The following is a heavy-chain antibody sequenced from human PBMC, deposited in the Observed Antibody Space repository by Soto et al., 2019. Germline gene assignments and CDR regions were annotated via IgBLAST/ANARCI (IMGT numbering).Heavy chain of an antibody. CDR2: ISGSGANI. Sequence: TGGSLRLSCAASGLTFSGYAMTWVRQAPGKGLEWVSGISGSGANIYYADSVKGRFTISRDNSKNTLYLQMNSLRAEDTAVYSCARRTSYGSGSYMYYYYGLDVWGQGTTVTV. CDR3: ARRTSYGSGSYMYYYYGLDV. J-gene: IGHJ6*02. V-gene: IGHV3-23*01. D-gene: IGHD3-10*01. CDR1: GLTFSGYA.